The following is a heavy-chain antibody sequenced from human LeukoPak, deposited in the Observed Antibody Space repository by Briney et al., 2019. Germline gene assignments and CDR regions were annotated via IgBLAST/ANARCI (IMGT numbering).Heavy chain of an antibody. CDR1: GFTFSSYA. V-gene: IGHV3-30-3*01. D-gene: IGHD3-10*01. Sequence: GGSLRLSCAASGFTFSSYAMHWVRQAPGKGLEWVAVISYDGSNKYYADSVKGRFTISRDNSKNTLYLQMNSLRAEDTAVYYCAREGLVTMARGVPPFDYWGQGTLATVSS. CDR2: ISYDGSNK. J-gene: IGHJ4*02. CDR3: AREGLVTMARGVPPFDY.